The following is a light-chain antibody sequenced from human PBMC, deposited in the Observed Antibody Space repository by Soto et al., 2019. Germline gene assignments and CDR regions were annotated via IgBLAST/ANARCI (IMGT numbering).Light chain of an antibody. Sequence: QSALTQPPSASGSPGQSVTISCTGTSSDVGDYNYVSWYQQHPGKAPKLMIYEVIKRPSGVPDRFSGSKSGNTASLTVSGLQAEDEADYYCSSYAGRLYVFGTGTQLTVL. V-gene: IGLV2-8*01. CDR1: SSDVGDYNY. J-gene: IGLJ1*01. CDR3: SSYAGRLYV. CDR2: EVI.